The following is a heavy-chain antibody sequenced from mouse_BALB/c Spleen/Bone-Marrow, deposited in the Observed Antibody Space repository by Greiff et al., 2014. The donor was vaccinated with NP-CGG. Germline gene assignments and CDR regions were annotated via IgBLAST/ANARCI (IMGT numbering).Heavy chain of an antibody. Sequence: DVQLVESGPGLVKPSQSLSLTCTVTGYSITSDYAWNWIRQFPGNKLEWMGYISYSGSTSYNPSLKSRISITRDTSKYQFFLQLNSVTTEDTATYYCARGGARATGWFAYWGQGTLVTVSA. CDR2: ISYSGST. D-gene: IGHD3-1*01. CDR1: GYSITSDYA. V-gene: IGHV3-2*02. CDR3: ARGGARATGWFAY. J-gene: IGHJ3*01.